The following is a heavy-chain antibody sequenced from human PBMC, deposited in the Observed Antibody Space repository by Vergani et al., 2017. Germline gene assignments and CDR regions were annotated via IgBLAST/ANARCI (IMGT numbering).Heavy chain of an antibody. V-gene: IGHV1-46*01. D-gene: IGHD3-9*01. J-gene: IGHJ3*02. CDR3: ASXMKTYYDILTGYVDACDI. CDR1: GYTFTSYY. CDR2: INPSGGST. Sequence: QVQLVQSGAEVKKPGASVKVSCKASGYTFTSYYMHWVRQAPGQGLEWMGIINPSGGSTSYAQKFQGRVTMTRDTSTSTVYMELSSLRSEDTAVYYCASXMKTYYDILTGYVDACDIWGQGTMVTVSS.